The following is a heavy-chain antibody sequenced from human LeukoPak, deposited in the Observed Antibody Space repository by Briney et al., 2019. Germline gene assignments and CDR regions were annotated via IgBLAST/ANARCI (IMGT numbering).Heavy chain of an antibody. V-gene: IGHV4-38-2*02. D-gene: IGHD4-17*01. CDR3: ARRDYGDYTLTAFDI. CDR2: IYHSGRT. Sequence: SETLSLTCTVSGYSISSGYYWGWIRQPPGKGLEWIGSIYHSGRTYYNPSLKSRVTISVDTSKNQFSLKLSSVTAADTAVYYCARRDYGDYTLTAFDIWGQGTMVTVSS. CDR1: GYSISSGYY. J-gene: IGHJ3*02.